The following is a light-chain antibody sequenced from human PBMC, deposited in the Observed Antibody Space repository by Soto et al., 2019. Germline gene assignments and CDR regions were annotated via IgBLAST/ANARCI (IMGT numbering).Light chain of an antibody. CDR3: QQYVTSPWT. V-gene: IGKV3-20*01. J-gene: IGKJ1*01. CDR1: QSASSNY. CDR2: GAS. Sequence: DIVLTQSPGTLSLSPGEIATLSCRASQSASSNYLAWYQQKPGQAPRLLIYGASSGVTGIPDRFSGSGSGTEFTLTISRLQPEDFAVYYCQQYVTSPWTFGQGTKVEIK.